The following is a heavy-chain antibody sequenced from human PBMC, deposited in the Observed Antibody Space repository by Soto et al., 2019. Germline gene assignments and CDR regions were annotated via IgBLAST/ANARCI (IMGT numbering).Heavy chain of an antibody. J-gene: IGHJ4*02. D-gene: IGHD3-22*01. CDR3: ARGQEYYYDSSGYYFDY. Sequence: GGSLRLSCAASGFTFSSYAMHWVRQAPGKGLEWVAVISYDGSNKYYADSVKGRFTISRDNSKNTLYLQMNSLRAEDTAVYYCARGQEYYYDSSGYYFDYWGQGTLVTVSS. V-gene: IGHV3-30*04. CDR1: GFTFSSYA. CDR2: ISYDGSNK.